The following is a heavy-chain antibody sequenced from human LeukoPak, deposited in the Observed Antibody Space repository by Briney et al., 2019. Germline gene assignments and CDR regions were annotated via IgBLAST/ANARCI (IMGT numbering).Heavy chain of an antibody. CDR2: ISWNSGSI. Sequence: GGSLRLSCAASGFTFDDYAMHWVRQAPGKGLEWVSGISWNSGSIGYADSVKGRFTISRDNAKNTLYLQMNSVRAEDTAVYYCATDWAWGGFDHWGQGALVTVSS. CDR1: GFTFDDYA. V-gene: IGHV3-9*01. D-gene: IGHD3-16*01. J-gene: IGHJ4*02. CDR3: ATDWAWGGFDH.